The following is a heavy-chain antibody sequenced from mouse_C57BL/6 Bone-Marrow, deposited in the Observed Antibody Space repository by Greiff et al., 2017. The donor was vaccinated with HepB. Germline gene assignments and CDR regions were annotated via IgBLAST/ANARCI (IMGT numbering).Heavy chain of an antibody. J-gene: IGHJ1*03. V-gene: IGHV1-19*01. CDR2: INPYNGGT. Sequence: EVQLQQSGPVLVKPGASVKMSCKASGYTFTDYYMNWVKQSHGKSLEWIGVINPYNGGTSYNQKFKGKATLTVDKSSSTAYMELNSLTSEDSAVYYCARPLLRYFDVWGTGTTVTVSS. CDR1: GYTFTDYY. D-gene: IGHD2-10*01. CDR3: ARPLLRYFDV.